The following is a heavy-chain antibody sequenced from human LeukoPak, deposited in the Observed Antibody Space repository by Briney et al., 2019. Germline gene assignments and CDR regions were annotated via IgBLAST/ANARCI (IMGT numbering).Heavy chain of an antibody. V-gene: IGHV3-9*01. CDR1: GFTFDDYA. J-gene: IGHJ4*02. D-gene: IGHD6-13*01. CDR3: AGGITAADPFDY. Sequence: GRSLRLSCAASGFTFDDYAMHWVRQAPGKGLEWVSGISWNSGSIGYADSVKGRFTISRDNAKNSLYLQMNSLRAEDTAVYYCAGGITAADPFDYWGQGTLVTVSS. CDR2: ISWNSGSI.